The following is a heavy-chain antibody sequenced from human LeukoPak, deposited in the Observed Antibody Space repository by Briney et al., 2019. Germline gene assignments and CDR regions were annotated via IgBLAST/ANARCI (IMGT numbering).Heavy chain of an antibody. J-gene: IGHJ2*01. CDR2: ITSSSSYI. V-gene: IGHV3-21*06. CDR3: ARDYYDSSGYYYEGGYFDL. D-gene: IGHD3-22*01. CDR1: GFTFTSYN. Sequence: GGSLRLSCAASGFTFTSYNMNWVRQAPGKGLEWVSSITSSSSYIYYADSVKGRFTISRDNAKNSLYLQMNSLRAEDTAVYYCARDYYDSSGYYYEGGYFDLWGRGTPVTVSS.